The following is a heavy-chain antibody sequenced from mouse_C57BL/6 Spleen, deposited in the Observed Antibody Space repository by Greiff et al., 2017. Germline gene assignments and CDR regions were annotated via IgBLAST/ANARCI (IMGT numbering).Heavy chain of an antibody. CDR2: IDPSDSYT. Sequence: QVQLQQPGAELVKPGASVKLSCKASGYTFTSYWMQWVKQRPGQGLEWIGEIDPSDSYTNYNQKFKGKATLTVDTSSSTAYMPLSSLTSEDSAVYYCAKENWDAYAMGYWGQGTSVTVSS. V-gene: IGHV1-50*01. J-gene: IGHJ4*01. CDR1: GYTFTSYW. D-gene: IGHD4-1*01. CDR3: AKENWDAYAMGY.